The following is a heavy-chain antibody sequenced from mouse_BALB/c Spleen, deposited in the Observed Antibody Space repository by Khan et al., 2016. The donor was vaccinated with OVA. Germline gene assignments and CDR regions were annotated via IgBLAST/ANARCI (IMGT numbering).Heavy chain of an antibody. CDR2: ISDGGSNT. Sequence: EVELVESGGGLVKPGGSLKLSCAASGFTFSDYYMYWVRQTPEKRLEWVATISDGGSNTYCPDSVKGRFTISRDNAKNNLYLQMNSLKSEDTAMYFCARAGYGGFAYWGQGTLVTVSA. CDR1: GFTFSDYY. J-gene: IGHJ3*01. CDR3: ARAGYGGFAY. D-gene: IGHD1-1*02. V-gene: IGHV5-4*02.